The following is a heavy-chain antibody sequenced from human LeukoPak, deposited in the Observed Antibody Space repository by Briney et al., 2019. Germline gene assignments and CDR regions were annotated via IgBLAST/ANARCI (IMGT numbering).Heavy chain of an antibody. D-gene: IGHD3-16*01. CDR3: GIRDTSYYYVF. CDR2: IGSNGVT. CDR1: GFTFRSYA. J-gene: IGHJ4*02. Sequence: GGSLRLSCTGSGFTFRSYAFSWVRQAPGKGLEWVSAIGSNGVTYYADSVKCRFTISRDNSKNALYLQMNGLRVDDTAVDYCGIRDTSYYYVFWGQGTLVTVSS. V-gene: IGHV3-23*01.